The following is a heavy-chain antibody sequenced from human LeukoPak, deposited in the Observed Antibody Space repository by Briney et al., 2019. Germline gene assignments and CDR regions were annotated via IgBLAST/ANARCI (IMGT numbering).Heavy chain of an antibody. J-gene: IGHJ3*02. D-gene: IGHD3-3*02. CDR1: GYTFTSYD. Sequence: ASVKVSCKASGYTFTSYDINWVRQATGQGLEWMGWMNPNSGNTGYAQKFRGRVTMTRNTSISTAYMELSSLRSEDTAVYYCAVERHLSAFDIWGQGTMVTVSS. CDR2: MNPNSGNT. CDR3: AVERHLSAFDI. V-gene: IGHV1-8*01.